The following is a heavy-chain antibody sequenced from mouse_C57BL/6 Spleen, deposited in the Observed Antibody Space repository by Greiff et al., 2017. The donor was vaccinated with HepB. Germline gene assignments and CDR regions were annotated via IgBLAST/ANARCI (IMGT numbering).Heavy chain of an antibody. D-gene: IGHD2-3*01. CDR1: GYTFTSYW. CDR3: ARGGVYDGYSYAMDY. CDR2: IDPSDSYT. V-gene: IGHV1-50*01. J-gene: IGHJ4*01. Sequence: QVQLQQPGAELVKPGASVKLSCKASGYTFTSYWMQWVKQRPGQGLEWIGEIDPSDSYTNYNQKFKGKATLTVDTSSSTAYMQLSSLTSEDSAVYYCARGGVYDGYSYAMDYWGQGTSVTFSS.